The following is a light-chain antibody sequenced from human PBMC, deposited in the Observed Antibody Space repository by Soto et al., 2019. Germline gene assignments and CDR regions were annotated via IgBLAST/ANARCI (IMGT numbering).Light chain of an antibody. V-gene: IGKV3-20*01. CDR3: QHSGRAPPSWT. J-gene: IGKJ1*01. CDR2: DAS. CDR1: QSVSSNY. Sequence: EIVLTQSPGTLSLSPGERATLSCRASQSVSSNYLAWYQQKPGQPPRLLISDASNRATGIPDRFRDSGSGKDFPPTISAPEPEHFAGYCCQHSGRAPPSWTFGQGTTVDIK.